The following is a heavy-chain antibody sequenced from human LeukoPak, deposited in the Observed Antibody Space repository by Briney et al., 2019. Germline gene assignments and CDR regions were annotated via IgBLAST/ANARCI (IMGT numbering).Heavy chain of an antibody. CDR3: ARYRFVVGATDSFDM. CDR1: GFTFSSYS. V-gene: IGHV3-21*01. Sequence: GGSLRLSCAASGFTFSSYSMSWVRQGPGKGLEWVSSISSSSTYKYYADSVKGRFTISRDNAKNSLYLQMNSLRAEDTAVYYCARYRFVVGATDSFDMWGQGTTVTVSS. CDR2: ISSSSTYK. D-gene: IGHD1-26*01. J-gene: IGHJ3*02.